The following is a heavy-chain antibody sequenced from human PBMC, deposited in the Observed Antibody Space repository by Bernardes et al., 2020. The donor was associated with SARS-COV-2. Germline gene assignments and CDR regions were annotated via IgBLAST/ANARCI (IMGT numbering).Heavy chain of an antibody. CDR2: INNDGRTI. CDR1: GFTFSSYR. Sequence: GSLRLSCAASGFTFSSYRIHWVRQVPGKGLVWVSRINNDGRTITYADSVKGRFIISRDNAKNTLYLQMNSLRVEDAAMYYCVRSAFSGGSGYFFDSWGQGTLVTVSS. V-gene: IGHV3-74*01. J-gene: IGHJ4*02. CDR3: VRSAFSGGSGYFFDS. D-gene: IGHD3-22*01.